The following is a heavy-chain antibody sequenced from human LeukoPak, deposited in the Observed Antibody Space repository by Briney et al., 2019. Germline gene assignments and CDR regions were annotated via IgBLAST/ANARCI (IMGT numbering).Heavy chain of an antibody. J-gene: IGHJ3*02. CDR3: ARGWLQLWAFDI. D-gene: IGHD5-24*01. CDR1: GGSFSGYY. V-gene: IGHV4-34*01. Sequence: SETLSLTCAVYGGSFSGYYWSWIRQPPGKGLEWIGEINHSGSTNYNPSLKSRVTISVDTSKNQFSLKLSSVTAADTAVYYCARGWLQLWAFDIWGQGTMVTVSS. CDR2: INHSGST.